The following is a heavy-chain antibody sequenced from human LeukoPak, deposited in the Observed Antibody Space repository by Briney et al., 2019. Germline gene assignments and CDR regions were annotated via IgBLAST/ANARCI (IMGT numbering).Heavy chain of an antibody. J-gene: IGHJ5*02. CDR2: IYHSGST. V-gene: IGHV4-30-4*08. D-gene: IGHD6-19*01. CDR3: ARVLRIAVAGTPPRFNWFDP. Sequence: SETLSLTCTVSGGSISSGDYYWSWIRQPPGKGLEWIGYIYHSGSTYYNPSLKSRVTISVDTSKNQFSLKLSSVTAADTAVYYCARVLRIAVAGTPPRFNWFDPWGQGTLVTVSS. CDR1: GGSISSGDYY.